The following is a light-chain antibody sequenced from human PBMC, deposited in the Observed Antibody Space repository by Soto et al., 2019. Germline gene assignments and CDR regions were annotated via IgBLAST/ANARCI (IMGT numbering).Light chain of an antibody. CDR3: MQALHART. Sequence: EIVVTQSPLSLPVTPGEPASISCKSSLSLLHSNGNTYLDWYLQKPGQSPQLLIYLGSNRASGVPDRFSGSGSGTDFTLNISRVEADDVGVYYCMQALHARTFGQGTKVEIK. CDR1: LSLLHSNGNTY. V-gene: IGKV2-28*01. J-gene: IGKJ1*01. CDR2: LGS.